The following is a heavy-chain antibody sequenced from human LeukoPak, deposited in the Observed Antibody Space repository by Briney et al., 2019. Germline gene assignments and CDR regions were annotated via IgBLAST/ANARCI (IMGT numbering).Heavy chain of an antibody. J-gene: IGHJ4*02. V-gene: IGHV3-23*01. Sequence: GGSLRLSCAASGFTFSSYAMHWVRQAPGTGLEWVSSISNSGGSTYYADSVKGRFTISRDNSKNTLYLQMNNLRAEDTAVYYCAKAFVTTLTTFDYWGQGILVTVSS. CDR3: AKAFVTTLTTFDY. D-gene: IGHD4-17*01. CDR2: ISNSGGST. CDR1: GFTFSSYA.